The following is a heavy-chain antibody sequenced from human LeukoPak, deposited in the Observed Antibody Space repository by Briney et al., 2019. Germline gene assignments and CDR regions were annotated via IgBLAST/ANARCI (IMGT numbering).Heavy chain of an antibody. V-gene: IGHV1-69*13. J-gene: IGHJ4*02. CDR2: IIPIFGTA. CDR1: GGAFSSYA. D-gene: IGHD4-17*01. Sequence: SVKVSCKASGGAFSSYAISWVRQAPGQGLEWMGGIIPIFGTANYAQKFQGRVTITADESTSTAYMELSSLRSEDTAVYYCARSYGDYDTYYFDYWGQGTLVTVSS. CDR3: ARSYGDYDTYYFDY.